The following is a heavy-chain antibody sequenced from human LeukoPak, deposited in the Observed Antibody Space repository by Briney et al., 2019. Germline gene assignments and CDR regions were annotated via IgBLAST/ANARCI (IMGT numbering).Heavy chain of an antibody. J-gene: IGHJ4*02. CDR2: IYYSGST. D-gene: IGHD6-6*01. CDR3: ARHRGSSSEFDY. CDR1: GGSISSSSYY. V-gene: IGHV4-39*01. Sequence: SETLTLTCTVSGGSISSSSYYWGWIRQPPGKGLEWIGSIYYSGSTYYNPSLKSRVTISVDTSKDQFSLKLSSVSAADTAVYYCARHRGSSSEFDYWGQGTLVTVSS.